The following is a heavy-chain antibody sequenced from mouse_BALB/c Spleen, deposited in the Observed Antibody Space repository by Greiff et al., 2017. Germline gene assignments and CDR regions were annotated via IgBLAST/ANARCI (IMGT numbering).Heavy chain of an antibody. J-gene: IGHJ4*01. Sequence: EVQLKESGPSLVKPSQTLSLTCSVTGDSITSGYWNWIRKFPGNKLEYMGYISYSGSTYYNPSLKSRISITRDTSKNQYYLQLNSVTTEDTATYYCARSYDYDDYYAMDYWGQGTSVTVSS. D-gene: IGHD2-4*01. V-gene: IGHV3-8*02. CDR3: ARSYDYDDYYAMDY. CDR1: GDSITSGY. CDR2: ISYSGST.